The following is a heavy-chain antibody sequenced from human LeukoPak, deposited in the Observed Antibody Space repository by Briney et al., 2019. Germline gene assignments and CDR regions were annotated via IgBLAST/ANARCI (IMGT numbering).Heavy chain of an antibody. Sequence: AGGSLRLSCAASGFTLSSSTMSWLRQAPGKGLEWVSAINSGGGTTSAESVKGRFTISRDDSKNTLYLQMNNLRAEDTAVYYCAKGTDGAGSYRPFDYWGQGTLVTVSS. CDR1: GFTLSSST. J-gene: IGHJ4*02. V-gene: IGHV3-23*01. CDR3: AKGTDGAGSYRPFDY. CDR2: INSGGGTT. D-gene: IGHD3-10*01.